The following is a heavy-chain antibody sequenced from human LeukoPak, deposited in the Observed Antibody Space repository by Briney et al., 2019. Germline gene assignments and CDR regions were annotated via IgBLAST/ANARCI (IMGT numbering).Heavy chain of an antibody. CDR3: ARQYGGYDHLDY. CDR2: ISGSGGST. CDR1: GFIFSKYG. D-gene: IGHD5-12*01. Sequence: GGSLRLSCAASGFIFSKYGMSWVRQAPRRGLEWVSGISGSGGSTHYADSVKGRFTISRDNSKNTLYLQMNSLRPEDTAVYSCARQYGGYDHLDYWGQGILVTVSS. J-gene: IGHJ4*02. V-gene: IGHV3-23*01.